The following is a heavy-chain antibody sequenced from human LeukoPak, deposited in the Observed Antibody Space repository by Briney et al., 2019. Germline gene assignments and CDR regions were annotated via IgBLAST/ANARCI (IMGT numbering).Heavy chain of an antibody. CDR3: ARVSGVADTNWFDP. Sequence: SETLSLTCTVSGGSISSYYWSWIRQPPGKGLEWIGYIYYSGSTNYNPSLKSRVTISVDTSKNQFSLKLSSVTAADTAVYYCARVSGVADTNWFDPWGQGTLVTVSS. D-gene: IGHD2-15*01. J-gene: IGHJ5*02. CDR2: IYYSGST. CDR1: GGSISSYY. V-gene: IGHV4-59*01.